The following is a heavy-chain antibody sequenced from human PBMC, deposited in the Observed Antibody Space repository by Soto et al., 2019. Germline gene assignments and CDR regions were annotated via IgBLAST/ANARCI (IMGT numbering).Heavy chain of an antibody. CDR3: AKGIPSTQYSGYEMEH. CDR1: GFTFFKSA. Sequence: GGSLRLSCAASGFTFFKSAVSWVRQAPGKGLEWVSSISGSGRSTYYADSVKGRFTISRDNPKDTLFLQMNSPRADDSAIYYCAKGIPSTQYSGYEMEHWGQGTRVTVSS. J-gene: IGHJ4*02. CDR2: ISGSGRST. D-gene: IGHD5-12*01. V-gene: IGHV3-23*01.